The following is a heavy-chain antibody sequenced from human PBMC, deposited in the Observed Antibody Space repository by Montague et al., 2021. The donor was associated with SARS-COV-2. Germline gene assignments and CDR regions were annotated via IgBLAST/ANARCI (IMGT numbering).Heavy chain of an antibody. CDR2: ISSSGRS. J-gene: IGHJ4*02. CDR3: ARVLGSGSYQFDY. Sequence: TLSLTCTVSGDSIGSGGYYWSWIRQHPGKGLEWLGYISSSGRSFYNPSLRSRLTISLDTSKNQFSLQLSSVTAADTALYYCARVLGSGSYQFDYWGQGTLVTVSS. D-gene: IGHD1-26*01. CDR1: GDSIGSGGYY. V-gene: IGHV4-31*03.